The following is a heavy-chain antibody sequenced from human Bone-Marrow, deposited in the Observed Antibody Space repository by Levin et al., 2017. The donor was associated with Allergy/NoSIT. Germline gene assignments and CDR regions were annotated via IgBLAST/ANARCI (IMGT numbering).Heavy chain of an antibody. Sequence: GESLKISCAASGFNFTNAWMSWVRQAPGKGLEWVGRIKSSNDGGTTDYAAPVKGRFIISKDVSKNTLYLQMNSLKTQDTAVYYCSTEGGHCSGGSCYLLPFYYGMDVWGQGTTVTVSS. CDR1: GFNFTNAW. CDR3: STEGGHCSGGSCYLLPFYYGMDV. CDR2: IKSSNDGGTT. V-gene: IGHV3-15*01. J-gene: IGHJ6*02. D-gene: IGHD2-15*01.